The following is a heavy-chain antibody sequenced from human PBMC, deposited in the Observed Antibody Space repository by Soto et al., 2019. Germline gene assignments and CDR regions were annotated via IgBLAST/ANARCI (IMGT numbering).Heavy chain of an antibody. CDR1: GFTFSSYG. D-gene: IGHD3-22*01. J-gene: IGHJ4*02. CDR3: AKGHYDSSGYLDY. Sequence: GGSLRLSCAASGFTFSSYGMHWVRQAPGKGLEWVAVISYDGSNKYYADSVKGRFTISRDNSKNTLYLQMNSLRAEDTAVYYCAKGHYDSSGYLDYWGQGTLVTVSS. V-gene: IGHV3-30*18. CDR2: ISYDGSNK.